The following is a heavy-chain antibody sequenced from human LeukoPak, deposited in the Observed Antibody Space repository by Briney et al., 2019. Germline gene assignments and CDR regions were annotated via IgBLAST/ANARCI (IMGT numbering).Heavy chain of an antibody. V-gene: IGHV1-69*10. CDR3: ARGASSGWYYYYYYGMDV. J-gene: IGHJ6*02. Sequence: ASVKVSCKVSGGTFSSYPISWVRQAPGQGLEWMGGVFPIFGITNYAQKFQGRVSMTRNTSISTAYMELSSLRSEDTAVYYCARGASSGWYYYYYYGMDVWGQGTTVTVSS. CDR2: VFPIFGIT. D-gene: IGHD6-19*01. CDR1: GGTFSSYP.